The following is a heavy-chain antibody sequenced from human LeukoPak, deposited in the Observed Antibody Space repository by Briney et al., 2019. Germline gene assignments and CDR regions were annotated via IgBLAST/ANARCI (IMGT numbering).Heavy chain of an antibody. CDR2: ISYDGSNK. D-gene: IGHD1-26*01. Sequence: PGRPLRLSCAASGFTFSSYGMHWVRQAPGKGLEWVAVISYDGSNKYYADSVKGRFTISRDNSKNTLYLQMNSLRAEDTAVYYCAKALGGQPRDYWGQGTLVTVSS. V-gene: IGHV3-30*18. CDR1: GFTFSSYG. CDR3: AKALGGQPRDY. J-gene: IGHJ4*02.